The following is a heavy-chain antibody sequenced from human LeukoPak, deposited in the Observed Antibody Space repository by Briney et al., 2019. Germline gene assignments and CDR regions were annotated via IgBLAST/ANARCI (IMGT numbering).Heavy chain of an antibody. V-gene: IGHV1-3*01. CDR2: INAGNGNT. CDR3: AREGGRSGWKGSFDY. Sequence: GASVKVSCKASGYTLTSYAMHWVRQAPGQRLEWMGWINAGNGNTKYSQKFQGRVTITRDTSASTAYMELSSLRSEDTAVYYCAREGGRSGWKGSFDYWGQGTLVTVSS. D-gene: IGHD6-19*01. J-gene: IGHJ4*02. CDR1: GYTLTSYA.